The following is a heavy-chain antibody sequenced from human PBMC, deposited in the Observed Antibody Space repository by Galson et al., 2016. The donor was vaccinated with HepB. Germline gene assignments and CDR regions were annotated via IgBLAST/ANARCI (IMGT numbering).Heavy chain of an antibody. Sequence: SLRLSCAASGFTFSTHDMHWVRRAPGKGLEWVSHIGIAGDTYYLGSVKGRFTTSRENAKNSLYLQMNSLRVEDTAVYYCAGGTYSDLDYWGQGTLVTVSS. V-gene: IGHV3-13*01. J-gene: IGHJ4*02. CDR1: GFTFSTHD. CDR3: AGGTYSDLDY. D-gene: IGHD1-26*01. CDR2: IGIAGDT.